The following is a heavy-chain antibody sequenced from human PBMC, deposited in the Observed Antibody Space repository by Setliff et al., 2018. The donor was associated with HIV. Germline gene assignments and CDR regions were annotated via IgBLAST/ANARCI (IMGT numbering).Heavy chain of an antibody. J-gene: IGHJ3*02. V-gene: IGHV1-69*10. Sequence: ASVKVSCKASGGNFRSYGISWVRQAPGQGLEWMGGIIPMSGVPKYAQKFQGRVTITADKSTSTAYMELSSLRSEDTAVYYCASAGAWQRNALDIWGQGTMVTVSS. CDR1: GGNFRSYG. CDR3: ASAGAWQRNALDI. CDR2: IIPMSGVP. D-gene: IGHD5-12*01.